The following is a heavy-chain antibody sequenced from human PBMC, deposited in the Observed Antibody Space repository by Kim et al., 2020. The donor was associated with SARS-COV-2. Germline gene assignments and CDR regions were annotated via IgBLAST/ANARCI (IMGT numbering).Heavy chain of an antibody. CDR2: INSNSGGT. J-gene: IGHJ4*02. CDR1: GYTFTGYF. V-gene: IGHV1-2*02. D-gene: IGHD2-2*01. CDR3: ATSSASECERSSCYAY. Sequence: ASVKVSCKASGYTFTGYFILWVRQAPGQGLEWMGWINSNSGGTNYAHKFQGRVTMTRDTSISTAYMELSTLRSDDTAVYYCATSSASECERSSCYAYWGQGTLVTVSS.